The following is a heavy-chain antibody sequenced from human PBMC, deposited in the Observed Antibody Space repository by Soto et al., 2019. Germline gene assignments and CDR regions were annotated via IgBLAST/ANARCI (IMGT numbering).Heavy chain of an antibody. CDR1: GFTFGSHA. D-gene: IGHD3-3*01. Sequence: EVQLLDSGGGLVQHGGSLRLSCTVSGFTFGSHAMYWVRQAPGKGLECVSGISGSGGTTFYADSVKGRSTISRDNSKKTLYLQMNSLRAEDTAVYYCAKTPYDFWSSGQYLFDHWGQGTLVTSSS. CDR2: ISGSGGTT. V-gene: IGHV3-23*01. CDR3: AKTPYDFWSSGQYLFDH. J-gene: IGHJ4*02.